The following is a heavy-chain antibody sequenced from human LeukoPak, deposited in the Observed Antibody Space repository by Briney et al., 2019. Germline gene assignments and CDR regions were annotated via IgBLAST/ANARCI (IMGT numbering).Heavy chain of an antibody. D-gene: IGHD1-14*01. J-gene: IGHJ5*02. CDR3: ARHWRGITRIGNWFFDP. Sequence: SETLSLTCAVYGGSFSGYYWSWIHQPPGKGLEWIGEINHRGSTNYNPSLKSRVTISVDTSKNQFSLKLSSVTAADTAVYYCARHWRGITRIGNWFFDPWGQGTLVTVSS. CDR2: INHRGST. CDR1: GGSFSGYY. V-gene: IGHV4-34*01.